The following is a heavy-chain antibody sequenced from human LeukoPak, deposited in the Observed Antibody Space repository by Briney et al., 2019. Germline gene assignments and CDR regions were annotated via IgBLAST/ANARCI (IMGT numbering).Heavy chain of an antibody. D-gene: IGHD4-17*01. V-gene: IGHV3-33*01. CDR2: IWSDTTNK. Sequence: GGSLRLSCAASGFTFSSYAMHWVRQAPGKGLEWVAVIWSDTTNKYYADSVKGRFTISRDNSKNTLYLRMSSLRAEDTAMYYCARDRLTTVTTFHFDYWGQGTLVTVSS. J-gene: IGHJ4*02. CDR1: GFTFSSYA. CDR3: ARDRLTTVTTFHFDY.